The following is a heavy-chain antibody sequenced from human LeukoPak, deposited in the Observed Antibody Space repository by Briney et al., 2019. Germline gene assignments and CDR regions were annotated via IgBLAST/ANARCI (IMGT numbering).Heavy chain of an antibody. CDR3: ARGRRDGYNVFDY. CDR2: INSDGSST. D-gene: IGHD5-24*01. V-gene: IGHV3-74*01. J-gene: IGHJ4*02. Sequence: GGSLRLSCAAPGFTFSSYWMHWVRQDPGKGLVGVSRINSDGSSTTYADSVKGRFTISRDNAKNTLYLQMNSLRAEDTAVYYCARGRRDGYNVFDYWGQGSLVTVSS. CDR1: GFTFSSYW.